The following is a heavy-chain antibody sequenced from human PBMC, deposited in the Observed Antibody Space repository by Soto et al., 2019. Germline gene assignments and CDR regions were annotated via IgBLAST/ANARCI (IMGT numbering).Heavy chain of an antibody. D-gene: IGHD6-13*01. Sequence: QVQLVQSGAEVKKPGASVKVSCKASGYTFTSYGISWVRQAPGQGLEWLGWISAYNGNTNYAQKLQGRVTMTTDTSTSTAYMELRSLRCDDTAVYYCARVGTPPVGSSSRCYYYYGMDVWGQGTTVTVSS. CDR3: ARVGTPPVGSSSRCYYYYGMDV. J-gene: IGHJ6*02. V-gene: IGHV1-18*01. CDR1: GYTFTSYG. CDR2: ISAYNGNT.